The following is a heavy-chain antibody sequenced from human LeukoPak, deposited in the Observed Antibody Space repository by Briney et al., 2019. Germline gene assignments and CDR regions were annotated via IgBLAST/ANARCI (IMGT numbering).Heavy chain of an antibody. CDR1: GFTFSSYS. CDR3: ARGTHRAAMYYFDY. J-gene: IGHJ4*02. Sequence: GGSLRLSCAASGFTFSSYSMNWVRQAPGKGLEWVSSISSSSSYIYYADSVKGRFTISRDNAKNSLYLQMNSLRAEDTAVYYCARGTHRAAMYYFDYRGQGTLVTVSS. V-gene: IGHV3-21*01. CDR2: ISSSSSYI. D-gene: IGHD2-2*01.